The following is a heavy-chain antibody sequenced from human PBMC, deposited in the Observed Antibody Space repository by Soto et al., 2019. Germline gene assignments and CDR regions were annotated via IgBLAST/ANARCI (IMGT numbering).Heavy chain of an antibody. Sequence: GGSLRLSCAASGITFSSYGMRWVRQPPGKGLEWVAVISYDGSNQYHADTVKGRFAISRDNTKNTLYLQKNSLRAEDTAVYYCAKDWVVVPASIAAAGPLDEWGQGTLVTVSS. V-gene: IGHV3-30*18. J-gene: IGHJ4*02. D-gene: IGHD2-2*01. CDR1: GITFSSYG. CDR3: AKDWVVVPASIAAAGPLDE. CDR2: ISYDGSNQ.